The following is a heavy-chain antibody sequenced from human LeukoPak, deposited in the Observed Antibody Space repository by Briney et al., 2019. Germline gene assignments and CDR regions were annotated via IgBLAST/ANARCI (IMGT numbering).Heavy chain of an antibody. V-gene: IGHV3-23*01. D-gene: IGHD3-10*01. J-gene: IGHJ5*02. CDR1: GFTFSGYA. Sequence: GGSLRLSCAASGFTFSGYAMSWVRQAPGKGLEWVSVISGSGISTYNADSVKGRFTISRDNSKNTLYLQMNSLRAEDTAVYYCAKGGSYYTSSWFDPWGQGTLVTVSS. CDR2: ISGSGIST. CDR3: AKGGSYYTSSWFDP.